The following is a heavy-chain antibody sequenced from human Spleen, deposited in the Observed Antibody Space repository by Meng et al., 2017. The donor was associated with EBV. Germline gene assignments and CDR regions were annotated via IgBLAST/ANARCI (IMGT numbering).Heavy chain of an antibody. D-gene: IGHD3-22*01. CDR2: INVGNGKT. V-gene: IGHV1-3*01. CDR3: ARDYQYYDSTAYSRFDH. J-gene: IGHJ4*02. CDR1: GYTFTDYA. Sequence: QVQLVQSGAAVKKPXXXXKXSXKAXGYTFTDYAMHWVRQAPGQRLEWMGWINVGNGKTKYSQKFQGRVTITRDTPASTAYMEVSSLRSEDTAVYFCARDYQYYDSTAYSRFDHWGQGTLVTVSS.